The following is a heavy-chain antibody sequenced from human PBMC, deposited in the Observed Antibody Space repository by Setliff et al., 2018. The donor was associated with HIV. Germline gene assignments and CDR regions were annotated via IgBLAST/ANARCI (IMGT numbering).Heavy chain of an antibody. J-gene: IGHJ6*02. CDR3: ARKLRPGHGMDV. CDR2: IGRDGTVA. D-gene: IGHD3-10*01. V-gene: IGHV3-74*01. CDR1: GFTFSDYW. Sequence: PGGSLRLSCTASGFTFSDYWMHWVRRGPGRGLEWVSRIGRDGTVANYADSVKGRFTISRDNARNTLFLQMNSLRGEDTAVYYCARKLRPGHGMDVWGQGTTVTVSS.